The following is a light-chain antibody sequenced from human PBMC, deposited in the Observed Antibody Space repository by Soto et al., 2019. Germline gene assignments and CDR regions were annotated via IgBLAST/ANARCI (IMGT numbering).Light chain of an antibody. V-gene: IGLV2-14*01. Sequence: QSVLTQPASVSGSPGQSITISCTGTTTDVGAFNYVSWFQKHPGKAPKLMIYEVSGRPSGVSNRFSGSKSDNTASLTISGLQAEDEADYYCSSYATNRDVLFGGGTKLTVL. CDR3: SSYATNRDVL. CDR1: TTDVGAFNY. CDR2: EVS. J-gene: IGLJ2*01.